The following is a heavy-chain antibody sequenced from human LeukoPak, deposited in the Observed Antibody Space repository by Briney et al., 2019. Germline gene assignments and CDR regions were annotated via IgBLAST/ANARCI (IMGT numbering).Heavy chain of an antibody. CDR1: GGSISSYY. CDR2: IYYSGST. V-gene: IGHV4-59*01. CDR3: ARWGYSGSYGFDY. Sequence: SETLSLTCTVSGGSISSYYWSWIRQPPGKGLEWIGYIYYSGSTNYNPSPKSRVTISVDTSKNQFSLKLSSVTAADTAVYYCARWGYSGSYGFDYWGQGTLVTVSS. J-gene: IGHJ4*02. D-gene: IGHD1-26*01.